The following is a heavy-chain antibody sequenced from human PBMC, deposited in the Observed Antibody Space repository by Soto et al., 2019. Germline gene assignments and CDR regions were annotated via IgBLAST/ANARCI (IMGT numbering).Heavy chain of an antibody. Sequence: GGSLRLSCVASGFTFRNYAVGWVRQAPGKGLEWVSAINSAGGNTYYADSVMGRFTISRDNSKNVVYLQMAGLGAEDTAMYYCAKVGVVCSSPSCYYTYFDHWGQGTQVTVSS. CDR1: GFTFRNYA. V-gene: IGHV3-23*01. J-gene: IGHJ4*02. CDR3: AKVGVVCSSPSCYYTYFDH. CDR2: INSAGGNT. D-gene: IGHD2-2*01.